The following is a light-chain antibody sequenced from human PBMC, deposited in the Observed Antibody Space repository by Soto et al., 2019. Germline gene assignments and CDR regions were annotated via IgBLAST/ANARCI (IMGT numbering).Light chain of an antibody. CDR3: ASWDDRLGAVI. CDR1: SSNIGGTNY. J-gene: IGLJ2*01. Sequence: QSALTQPPSASGTPGQRGFISCSGSSSNIGGTNYAYWYQQRPGAAPKLLMHSNNLRPSGVPERISGSKSGTSASLAISGLRSEDEAVYYCASWDDRLGAVIFGGGTKVTVL. CDR2: SNN. V-gene: IGLV1-47*02.